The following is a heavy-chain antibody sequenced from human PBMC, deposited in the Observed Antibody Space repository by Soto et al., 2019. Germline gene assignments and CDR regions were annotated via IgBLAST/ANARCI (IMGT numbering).Heavy chain of an antibody. CDR2: IYYSGTT. CDR1: GGSISNSY. J-gene: IGHJ6*02. Sequence: NPSETLSLTCTVSGGSISNSYWTWIPQPPGKGLQWIGYIYYSGTTTYNPSLTSRVTISVDTSKNQFALKLSPVTAADTAVYSCAREVLISGTTYYSCGFDVWGQGTTVTVSS. CDR3: AREVLISGTTYYSCGFDV. D-gene: IGHD1-20*01. V-gene: IGHV4-59*01.